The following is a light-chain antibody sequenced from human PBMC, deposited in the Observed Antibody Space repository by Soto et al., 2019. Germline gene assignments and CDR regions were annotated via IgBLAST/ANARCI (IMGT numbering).Light chain of an antibody. Sequence: ENVLTQSPVTLSLSPWERATLSCMASQSVKSYLAWYQQKPGQAPRLLIYDASNRAAGIPARFSGSGSGTDFTLTISSLDPEYFAVYYCQSRSSWPPVLTFGGGTKVEIK. CDR1: QSVKSY. V-gene: IGKV3-11*01. CDR2: DAS. J-gene: IGKJ4*01. CDR3: QSRSSWPPVLT.